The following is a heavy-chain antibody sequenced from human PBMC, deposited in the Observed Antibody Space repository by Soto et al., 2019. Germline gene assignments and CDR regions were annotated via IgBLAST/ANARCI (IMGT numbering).Heavy chain of an antibody. CDR3: SKVSRKGSAIDFDY. CDR1: GYTFSNYD. J-gene: IGHJ4*02. D-gene: IGHD3-10*01. Sequence: QVQLVQSGAELKKPGASVKVSCKASGYTFSNYDMNWVRQATGQGPEWIGWVNPNNGDTGYAQKFQGRVTLTTDISTPTAYMELTSLRSEDTATYYCSKVSRKGSAIDFDYWGQGTLITVSS. CDR2: VNPNNGDT. V-gene: IGHV1-8*01.